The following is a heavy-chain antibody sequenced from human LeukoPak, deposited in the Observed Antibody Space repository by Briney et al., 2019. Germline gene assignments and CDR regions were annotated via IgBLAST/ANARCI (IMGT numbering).Heavy chain of an antibody. J-gene: IGHJ5*02. D-gene: IGHD6-6*01. CDR3: ARDPEYSSSSGWNWFDP. CDR1: GGTFSSYA. V-gene: IGHV1-69*05. CDR2: IIPIFGTA. Sequence: SVKVSRKASGGTFSSYAISWVRQAPGQGLEWMGGIIPIFGTANYAQKFQGRVTITTDESTSTAYMELSSLRSEDTAVYYCARDPEYSSSSGWNWFDPWAREPWSPSPQ.